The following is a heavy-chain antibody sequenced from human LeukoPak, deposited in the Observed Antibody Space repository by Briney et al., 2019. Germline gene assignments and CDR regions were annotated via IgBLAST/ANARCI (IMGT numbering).Heavy chain of an antibody. CDR3: ARGGYCSSASCYLRTSGFDY. CDR1: GYTFTTYG. V-gene: IGHV1-18*01. J-gene: IGHJ4*02. D-gene: IGHD2-2*01. CDR2: ISAYNGNT. Sequence: ASVKVSCKATGYTFTTYGISWVRQAPGQGLEWMGWISAYNGNTNHAQKLQGRVTMTTDTSTSTAYMELRSLRSDDTAVYYCARGGYCSSASCYLRTSGFDYWGQGTLVTVSS.